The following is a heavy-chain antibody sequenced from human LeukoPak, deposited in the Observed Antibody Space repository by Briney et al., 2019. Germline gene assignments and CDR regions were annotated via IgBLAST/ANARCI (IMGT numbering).Heavy chain of an antibody. CDR3: ARDVGQSTVLDN. CDR1: GYTFTAYY. V-gene: IGHV1-2*04. D-gene: IGHD2-15*01. J-gene: IGHJ4*02. CDR2: INPNSGGT. Sequence: ASVKVSCKASGYTFTAYYMHWVRQAPGQGLEWMGWINPNSGGTNYAQKFQGWVTMTRDTSISTAYMELSRLRSDDAAVYYCARDVGQSTVLDNWGQGTLVTVSS.